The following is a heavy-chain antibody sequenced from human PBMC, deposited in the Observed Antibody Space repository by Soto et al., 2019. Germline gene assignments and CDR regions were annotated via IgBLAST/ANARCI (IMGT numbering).Heavy chain of an antibody. CDR1: GGSFSGYY. Sequence: QVQLQQWGAGLLKPSETLSLTCAVYGGSFSGYYWSWIRQPPGKGLEWIGEINHSGSTNYNPSLKSRVTISVDTSKNQFSLKLSSVTAADTAVYYCARVGIVAAGTLPWFDPWGQGTLVTVSS. CDR2: INHSGST. CDR3: ARVGIVAAGTLPWFDP. V-gene: IGHV4-34*01. J-gene: IGHJ5*02. D-gene: IGHD6-13*01.